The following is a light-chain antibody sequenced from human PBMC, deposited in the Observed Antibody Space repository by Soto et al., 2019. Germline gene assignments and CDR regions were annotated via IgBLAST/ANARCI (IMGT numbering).Light chain of an antibody. CDR3: QMYNNWVGT. J-gene: IGKJ4*01. CDR2: KAS. CDR1: QSISSW. Sequence: DIQMTQSPSTLSASVGDRVTITCRASQSISSWLAWYQHKPGKAPKLLIYKASSLESGVPARFSGSGSGTDFTLTINSLQSEDFAVYYCQMYNNWVGTFGGGTKVDI. V-gene: IGKV1-5*03.